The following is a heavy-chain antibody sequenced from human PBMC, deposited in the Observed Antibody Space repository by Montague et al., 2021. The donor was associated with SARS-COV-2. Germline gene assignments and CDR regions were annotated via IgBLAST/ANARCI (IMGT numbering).Heavy chain of an antibody. CDR2: VNHSGST. V-gene: IGHV4-34*01. CDR1: GGSFSGYY. CDR3: ARGQVTIFGVLSMLPAAGALDI. J-gene: IGHJ3*02. Sequence: SETLSLTCAVYGGSFSGYYWSWIRQPPGKGLEWIGEVNHSGSTNYNPSLKSRVTISVDTSKNQFSLKPNSVSAADTAGYYCARGQVTIFGVLSMLPAAGALDIWGRGTMVSVSS. D-gene: IGHD3-3*01.